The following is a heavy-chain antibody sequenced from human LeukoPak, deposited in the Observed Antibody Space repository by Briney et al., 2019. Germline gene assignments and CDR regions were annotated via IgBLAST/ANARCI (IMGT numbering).Heavy chain of an antibody. D-gene: IGHD2-2*03. CDR2: IWYDGSNK. J-gene: IGHJ3*02. V-gene: IGHV3-33*01. CDR1: GFTFSSYG. Sequence: GGSLRLSCAASGFTFSSYGMHWVRQAPGKGLEWVAVIWYDGSNKYYADSVKGRFTISRDNSKNTLYLQMNSLRAEDTAVYYCARVDDLDAFDMWGQGTMVTVSS. CDR3: ARVDDLDAFDM.